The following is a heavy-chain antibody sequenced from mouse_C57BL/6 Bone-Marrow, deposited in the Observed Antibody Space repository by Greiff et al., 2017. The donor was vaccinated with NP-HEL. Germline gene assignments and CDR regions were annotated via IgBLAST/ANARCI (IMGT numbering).Heavy chain of an antibody. CDR1: GYTFTSYW. CDR2: INPSNGGT. CDR3: ARGGTGYYAMDY. Sequence: QVQLQQPGTELVKPGASVKLSCKASGYTFTSYWMHWVKQRPGQGLEWIGNINPSNGGTNYNKKFKSKATLTVDKSSSTAYMQLSSLTSEDSAVYYCARGGTGYYAMDYWGQGTSVTVSS. V-gene: IGHV1-53*01. J-gene: IGHJ4*01. D-gene: IGHD3-3*01.